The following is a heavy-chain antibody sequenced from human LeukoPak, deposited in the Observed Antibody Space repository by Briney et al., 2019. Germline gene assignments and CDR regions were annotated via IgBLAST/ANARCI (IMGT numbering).Heavy chain of an antibody. V-gene: IGHV3-23*01. J-gene: IGHJ3*02. CDR1: GFTFSSYA. Sequence: GGSLRLSCAASGFTFSSYAMSWVRQAPGKGLEWVSAISGSGGSTYYADSVKGRFTISRDNSKNTLYPQMNSLRAEDTAVYYCASSPGDYCSSTSCSGGAFDIWGQGTMVTVSS. D-gene: IGHD2-2*01. CDR3: ASSPGDYCSSTSCSGGAFDI. CDR2: ISGSGGST.